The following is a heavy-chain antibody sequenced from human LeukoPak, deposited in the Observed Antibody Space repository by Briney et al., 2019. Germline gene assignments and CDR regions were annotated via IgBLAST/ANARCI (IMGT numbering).Heavy chain of an antibody. CDR2: IWYDGSNK. D-gene: IGHD2-21*01. Sequence: GRSLRLSCAASGFTFSSYGMHWVRQAPGKGLEWVAVIWYDGSNKYYADSVKGRFTISRDNSKNTLYLQMNSLRAEDTAVYYCAGDFEAYCGGGLDYWGQGTLVTVSS. CDR1: GFTFSSYG. V-gene: IGHV3-33*01. J-gene: IGHJ4*02. CDR3: AGDFEAYCGGGLDY.